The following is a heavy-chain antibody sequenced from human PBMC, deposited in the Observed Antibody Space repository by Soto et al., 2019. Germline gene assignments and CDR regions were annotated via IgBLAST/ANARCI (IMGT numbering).Heavy chain of an antibody. CDR2: ISGSGGST. CDR3: AKVPAYYDILTGYYLDY. D-gene: IGHD3-9*01. V-gene: IGHV3-23*01. J-gene: IGHJ4*02. Sequence: GGSLRLSCAASGFTFSSYAMSWVRQAPGKGLEWVSAISGSGGSTYYADSVKGRFTISRDNSKNTLYLQMNSLRAEDTAVYYCAKVPAYYDILTGYYLDYWGQGTLVTVSS. CDR1: GFTFSSYA.